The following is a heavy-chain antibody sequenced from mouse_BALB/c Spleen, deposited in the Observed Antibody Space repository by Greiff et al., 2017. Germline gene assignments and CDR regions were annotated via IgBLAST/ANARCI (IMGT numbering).Heavy chain of an antibody. D-gene: IGHD3-2*02. J-gene: IGHJ3*01. CDR3: AGRGYPRFAY. CDR2: IDPANGNT. Sequence: VQLQQPGSVLVRPGASVKLSCKASGYTFTSYWMHWVKQRPEQGLEWIGRIDPANGNTKYDTKFQGKATLTADTSSNTAYLQLSSLTTEDTAVYYYAGRGYPRFAYWGQGTLVTVSA. CDR1: GYTFTSYW. V-gene: IGHV14-1*02.